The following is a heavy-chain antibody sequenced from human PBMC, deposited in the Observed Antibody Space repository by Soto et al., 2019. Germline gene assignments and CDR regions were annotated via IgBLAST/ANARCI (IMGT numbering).Heavy chain of an antibody. J-gene: IGHJ5*02. D-gene: IGHD6-19*01. V-gene: IGHV4-39*01. Sequence: PSETLSLTCSVSGDSISGSRHFWGWVRQPPGKGLEWIGSIYSSGTTYHNPSLKSRVTISVDASDNQFSLKLSSVTDADTAVYYRARHSPVQWVADNWFDPWDQGTLVTVSS. CDR3: ARHSPVQWVADNWFDP. CDR2: IYSSGTT. CDR1: GDSISGSRHF.